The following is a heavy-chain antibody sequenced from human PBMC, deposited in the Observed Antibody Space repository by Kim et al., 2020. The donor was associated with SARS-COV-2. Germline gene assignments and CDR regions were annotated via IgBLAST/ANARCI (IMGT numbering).Heavy chain of an antibody. Sequence: ASVKVSCKASGYTFTGYYMHWVRQAPGQGLEWMGRINPNSGGTNYAQKFQGRVTMTRDTSISTAYMELSRLRSDDTAVYYCARFPLIASITMVRGVIIAYGMDVWGQGTTVTVSS. V-gene: IGHV1-2*06. CDR3: ARFPLIASITMVRGVIIAYGMDV. D-gene: IGHD3-10*01. CDR2: INPNSGGT. J-gene: IGHJ6*02. CDR1: GYTFTGYY.